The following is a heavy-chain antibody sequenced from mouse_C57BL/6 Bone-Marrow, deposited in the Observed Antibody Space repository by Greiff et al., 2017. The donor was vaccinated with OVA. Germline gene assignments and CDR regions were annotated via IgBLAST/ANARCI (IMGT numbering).Heavy chain of an antibody. CDR3: ARGCYYGSSQYYFDY. D-gene: IGHD1-1*01. V-gene: IGHV5-16*01. Sequence: EVHLVESEGGLVQPGSSMKLSCTASGFTFSDYYMAWVRQVPEKGLEWVANINYDGSSTYYLDSLKSRFIISRDNAKNILYLQMSSLKSEDTATYYCARGCYYGSSQYYFDYWGQGTTLTVSS. J-gene: IGHJ2*01. CDR2: INYDGSST. CDR1: GFTFSDYY.